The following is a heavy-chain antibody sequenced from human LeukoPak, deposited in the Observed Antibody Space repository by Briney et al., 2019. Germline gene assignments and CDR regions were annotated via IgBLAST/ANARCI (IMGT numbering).Heavy chain of an antibody. Sequence: MPGGSLRLSCAASGFTFSNGWMSWVRQAPRKGLEWVGQIKTESDGATTDYAAPVKGRFTISRDDSKNTLFLQMNSLKTEDTALYYCTWSGLKIESWGQGTLVTVSS. CDR2: IKTESDGATT. CDR3: TWSGLKIES. D-gene: IGHD3-3*01. V-gene: IGHV3-15*01. CDR1: GFTFSNGW. J-gene: IGHJ4*02.